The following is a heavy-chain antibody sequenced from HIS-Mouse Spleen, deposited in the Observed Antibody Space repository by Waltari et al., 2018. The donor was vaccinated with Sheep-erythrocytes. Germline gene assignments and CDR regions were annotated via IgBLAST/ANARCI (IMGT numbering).Heavy chain of an antibody. J-gene: IGHJ4*02. V-gene: IGHV3-21*01. CDR3: ARVASGATSDY. Sequence: EVQLVESGGGLVKPGGSLRLSCAASGFTFSSYSMNWVRQAPGKGLEWVSSISSSSSYLYYAESVESRFTITRDNAKNSLYLQMNSLRAEDTAVYYCARVASGATSDYWGQGTLVTVSS. CDR2: ISSSSSYL. D-gene: IGHD1-26*01. CDR1: GFTFSSYS.